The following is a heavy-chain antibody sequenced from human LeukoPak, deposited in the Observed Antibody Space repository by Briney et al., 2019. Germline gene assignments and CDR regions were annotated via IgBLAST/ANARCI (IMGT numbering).Heavy chain of an antibody. D-gene: IGHD2-2*01. Sequence: PGGSLRLSCAASGFSFSDYAMNWVRQAPGKGLEWVSVISGGSDSTYYADSVKGRFIISRDNSKNTLFLQMNSLSVEDTAVYYCGKAKYQLIVNIFDVWGKGKMVIVSS. J-gene: IGHJ3*01. V-gene: IGHV3-23*01. CDR3: GKAKYQLIVNIFDV. CDR1: GFSFSDYA. CDR2: ISGGSDST.